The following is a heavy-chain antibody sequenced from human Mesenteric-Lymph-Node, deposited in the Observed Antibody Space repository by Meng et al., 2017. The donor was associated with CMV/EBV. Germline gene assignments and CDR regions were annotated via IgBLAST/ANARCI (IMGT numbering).Heavy chain of an antibody. CDR3: AREPVRAALYYYYYGMDV. J-gene: IGHJ6*02. CDR2: ISSSSSTI. D-gene: IGHD6-6*01. Sequence: GESLKISCAASGFTFSSYSMNWVRQAPGKGLEWVSYISSSSSTIYYADSVKGRFTISRDNAKNSLYLQMNSLRAEDTAVYYCAREPVRAALYYYYYGMDVWGQGTTVTVSS. CDR1: GFTFSSYS. V-gene: IGHV3-48*04.